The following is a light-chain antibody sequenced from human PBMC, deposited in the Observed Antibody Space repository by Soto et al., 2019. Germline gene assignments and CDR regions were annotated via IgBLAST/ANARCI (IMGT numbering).Light chain of an antibody. J-gene: IGKJ4*01. V-gene: IGKV3-11*01. CDR2: DAS. CDR1: QRVGSY. Sequence: EIVLTQSPATLSLSPGERATLSCRASQRVGSYLAWYQQRPGQAPRLLIYDASNRATGIPARFSGSGSGTDFTLTISSLEPEDFAVYYCQQRKTFGGGTKVEIK. CDR3: QQRKT.